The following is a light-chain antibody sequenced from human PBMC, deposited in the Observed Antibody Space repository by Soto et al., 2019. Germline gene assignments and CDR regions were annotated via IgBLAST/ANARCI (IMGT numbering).Light chain of an antibody. V-gene: IGLV1-44*01. J-gene: IGLJ1*01. CDR2: YDN. CDR1: NSNIASNT. Sequence: QSVLTQPPSASGTPGQRVTISCSGSNSNIASNTVNWYQQLPGTAPKLLIYYDNLRPSGVPDRISGFKSGTSASLAISGLQSDDEADYYCAAWDDSLNGRVFGTGTKLTVL. CDR3: AAWDDSLNGRV.